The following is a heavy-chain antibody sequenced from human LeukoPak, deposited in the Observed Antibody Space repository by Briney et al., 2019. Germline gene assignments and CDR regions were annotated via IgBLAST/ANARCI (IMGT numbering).Heavy chain of an antibody. V-gene: IGHV1-2*02. J-gene: IGHJ4*02. CDR2: INPNSGGA. CDR3: ARGQSLNDY. CDR1: GCTFTEYY. Sequence: ASVTVSCMASGCTFTEYYMHWVRQAPGQGLEWMGWINPNSGGANYAEKFQGGVTMTRDTSISTAYMELSRLRYDDTALYYCARGQSLNDYWGQGTLVTVSS.